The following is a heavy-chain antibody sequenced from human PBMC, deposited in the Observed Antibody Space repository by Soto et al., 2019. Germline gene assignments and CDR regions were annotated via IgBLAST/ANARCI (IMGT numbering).Heavy chain of an antibody. CDR2: IYYSGST. D-gene: IGHD1-1*01. CDR1: GGSISSSSYY. J-gene: IGHJ6*02. V-gene: IGHV4-39*01. CDR3: AWRAAYYYCCMDV. Sequence: QLQLQESGPGLVKPSETLSLTCTVSGGSISSSSYYWGWIRQPPGKGLEWIGSIYYSGSTYYNPALKSRATISVDTSKNQFSRKLCSVTATDPAVYYCAWRAAYYYCCMDVWGQGTTVTVSS.